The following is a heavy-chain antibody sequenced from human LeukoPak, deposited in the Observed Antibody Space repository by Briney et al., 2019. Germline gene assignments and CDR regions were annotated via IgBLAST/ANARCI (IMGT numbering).Heavy chain of an antibody. Sequence: GGSLRLSCAASGFTFDDYGMSWVRQAPGKGLEWVSGINWNGGSTGYADSVKGRFTISRDNAKNSLYLQMNSLRAEDTALYYCARVRDCSSTSCRRYYYYYYYMDVWSKGTTVTVSS. CDR1: GFTFDDYG. CDR2: INWNGGST. J-gene: IGHJ6*03. D-gene: IGHD2-2*01. V-gene: IGHV3-20*04. CDR3: ARVRDCSSTSCRRYYYYYYYMDV.